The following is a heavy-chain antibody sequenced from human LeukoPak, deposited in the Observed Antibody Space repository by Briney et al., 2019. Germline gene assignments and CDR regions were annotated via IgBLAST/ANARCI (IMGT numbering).Heavy chain of an antibody. CDR2: ISSSASSI. D-gene: IGHD2-21*02. CDR3: ARGLAYCGGDCYRALDY. J-gene: IGHJ4*02. Sequence: PGGSLRLSCAASGFTFSTYTMNWVRQAPGKGLEWVSYISSSASSIYCADSVRGRFTISRDNAKNSLYLQMNSLRDEDTAVYYCARGLAYCGGDCYRALDYWGQGTLVTVSS. V-gene: IGHV3-48*02. CDR1: GFTFSTYT.